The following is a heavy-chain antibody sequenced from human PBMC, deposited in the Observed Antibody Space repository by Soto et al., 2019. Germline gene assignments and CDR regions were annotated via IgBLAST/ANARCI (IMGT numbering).Heavy chain of an antibody. CDR1: GYTFTGYY. J-gene: IGHJ4*02. CDR2: INPNNGGT. Sequence: QVHLVQSGADVKKPGASVKVSCKASGYTFTGYYLHWVRQAPGQGPEWMGWINPNNGGTNYAQKFQVRVTMTTDTSISTAYMELNRLTSDDTAVYYCARVHYDSVPADYWGQGTLVTFSS. D-gene: IGHD3-22*01. CDR3: ARVHYDSVPADY. V-gene: IGHV1-2*02.